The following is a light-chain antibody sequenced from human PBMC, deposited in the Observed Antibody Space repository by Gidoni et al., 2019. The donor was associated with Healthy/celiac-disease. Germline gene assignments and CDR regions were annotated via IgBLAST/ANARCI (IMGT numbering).Light chain of an antibody. CDR2: GAS. CDR3: QQYNNWPYT. CDR1: QSVSSN. V-gene: IGKV3-15*01. J-gene: IGKJ2*01. Sequence: EIVMTQSPATLSVSPGERATISCRASQSVSSNLAWYQQKPGQAPRLLIYGASTRATGIPARFSGSGSGTAFTLPISSLQSEDFAVYYCQQYNNWPYTFGQGTKLEIK.